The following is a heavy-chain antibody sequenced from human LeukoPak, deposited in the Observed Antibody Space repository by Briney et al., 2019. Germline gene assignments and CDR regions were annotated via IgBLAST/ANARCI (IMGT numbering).Heavy chain of an antibody. D-gene: IGHD4-17*01. CDR3: ARATVTTVDFDY. V-gene: IGHV4-59*01. Sequence: SETLSLTCTVSGGSISSYYWSWIRQPPGQGLEWIGYIYCSGSTNYNPSLKSRVTISVDTSKNQFSLKLSSVTAADTAVYYCARATVTTVDFDYWGQGTLVTVSS. J-gene: IGHJ4*02. CDR2: IYCSGST. CDR1: GGSISSYY.